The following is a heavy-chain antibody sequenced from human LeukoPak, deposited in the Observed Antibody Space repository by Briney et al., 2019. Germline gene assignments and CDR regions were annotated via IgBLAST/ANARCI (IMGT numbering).Heavy chain of an antibody. D-gene: IGHD6-25*01. CDR3: ARTPEQRTPTNMYCFDY. CDR2: IYDSGST. CDR1: GGSISSYY. Sequence: SETLSLTCTVSGGSISSYYWSWIRQSPGKGLEWIGYIYDSGSTSYNPSLRSRVTISVDTSKNQFSLKLSSVTAADTAVYYCARTPEQRTPTNMYCFDYWGQGTLVTVSS. V-gene: IGHV4-59*01. J-gene: IGHJ4*02.